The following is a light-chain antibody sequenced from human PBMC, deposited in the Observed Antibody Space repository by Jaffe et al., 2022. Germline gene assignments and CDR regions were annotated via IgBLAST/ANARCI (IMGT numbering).Light chain of an antibody. CDR3: QSADSSGTSEV. V-gene: IGLV3-25*03. Sequence: SYELTQPPSVSVSPGQTARITCSGDALPKQYAYWYQQKPGQAPVLLIYKDSERPSGIPERFSGSSSGTTVTLTISGVQAEDEADYYCQSADSSGTSEVFGGGTKLTVL. J-gene: IGLJ2*01. CDR2: KDS. CDR1: ALPKQY.